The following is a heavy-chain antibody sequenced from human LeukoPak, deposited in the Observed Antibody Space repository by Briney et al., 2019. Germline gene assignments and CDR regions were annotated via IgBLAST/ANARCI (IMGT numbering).Heavy chain of an antibody. CDR3: ATLVYINGMDV. Sequence: PETLSLTCAVYGGSFSGYYWSWIRQPPGKGLEWIGEINHSGSTNYNPSLKSRVTISVDTSKNQFSLKLSSVTAADTAVYYCATLVYINGMDVWGQGTTVTVSS. CDR2: INHSGST. J-gene: IGHJ6*02. V-gene: IGHV4-34*01. CDR1: GGSFSGYY. D-gene: IGHD1-14*01.